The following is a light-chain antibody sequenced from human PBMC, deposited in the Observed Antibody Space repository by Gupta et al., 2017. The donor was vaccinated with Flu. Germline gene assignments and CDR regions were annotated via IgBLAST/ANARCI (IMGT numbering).Light chain of an antibody. J-gene: IGLJ2*01. Sequence: PGQTASVTCSGDKLGDKYASWYQQKPGQSPVLVIYEDRKRPSGIPDRFSGSNSGNTATLTISGTQAMDEADYYCQAWDSNTLVVFGGGIKLTVL. V-gene: IGLV3-1*01. CDR3: QAWDSNTLVV. CDR1: KLGDKY. CDR2: EDR.